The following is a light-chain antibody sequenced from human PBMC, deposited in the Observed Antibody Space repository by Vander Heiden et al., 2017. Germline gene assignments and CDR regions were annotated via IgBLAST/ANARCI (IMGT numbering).Light chain of an antibody. CDR1: QSIRSTY. V-gene: IGKV3-20*01. J-gene: IGKJ2*01. Sequence: IVVTQSPGPLSFSPGERATLSCRASQSIRSTYLAWYQQKPGQAPRLLIYGASNRATGIPDRFGGSGSGTDFTLTISRLEPEDFAVYYCQQYGSSPYTFGQGTNLEIK. CDR2: GAS. CDR3: QQYGSSPYT.